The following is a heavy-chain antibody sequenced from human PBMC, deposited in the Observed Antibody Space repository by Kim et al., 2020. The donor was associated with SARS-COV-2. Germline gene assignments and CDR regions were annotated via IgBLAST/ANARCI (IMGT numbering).Heavy chain of an antibody. Sequence: LSLTCAASGFTFSSYSMNWVRQAPGKGLEWVSYISSSSSTIYYADSVKGRFTISRDNAKNSLYLQMNSLRDEDTAVYYCARAYYDILTGYYGLGYWGQGTLVTVSS. D-gene: IGHD3-9*01. CDR1: GFTFSSYS. V-gene: IGHV3-48*02. CDR2: ISSSSSTI. J-gene: IGHJ4*02. CDR3: ARAYYDILTGYYGLGY.